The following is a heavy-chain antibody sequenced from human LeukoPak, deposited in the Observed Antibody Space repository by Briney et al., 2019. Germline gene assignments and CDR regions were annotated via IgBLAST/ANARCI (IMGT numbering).Heavy chain of an antibody. CDR2: ISAGAGST. CDR1: GFTFSSYA. Sequence: GGSLRLSCAASGFTFSSYAMSWVRLAPGKGLEWVSSISAGAGSTYYADSVKGRFTISRDNSKNTLYLQMNSLRAEDTAVYYCATLKLGKSPFDYWGQGTLVTVSS. V-gene: IGHV3-23*01. D-gene: IGHD1-26*01. CDR3: ATLKLGKSPFDY. J-gene: IGHJ4*02.